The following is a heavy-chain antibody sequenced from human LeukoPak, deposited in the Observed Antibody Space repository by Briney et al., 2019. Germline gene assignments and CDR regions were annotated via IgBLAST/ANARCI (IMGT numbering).Heavy chain of an antibody. V-gene: IGHV3-23*01. CDR2: ISGSGGST. J-gene: IGHJ3*02. CDR3: AKDNAPIVGATYAFDI. D-gene: IGHD1-26*01. CDR1: GFTFSNYA. Sequence: PGGSLRLSCAASGFTFSNYAMTWVRQAPGRGLEWVSAISGSGGSTYYADSVKGRFTISRDNSKNTLYLQMNSLRAEDTAVYYCAKDNAPIVGATYAFDIWGQGTMVTVSS.